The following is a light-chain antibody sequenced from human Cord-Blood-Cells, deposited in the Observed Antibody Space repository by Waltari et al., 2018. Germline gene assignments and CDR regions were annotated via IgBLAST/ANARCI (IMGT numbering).Light chain of an antibody. CDR2: ESS. Sequence: QSALTHPASLSGSPGPSITISRTGTSSHVGSSNLVSWYQQHPGKAPKLMIYESSNRPSGVSNRFSGSKSGNTASLTISGLQAEDEADYYCCSYAGSRYVFGTGTKVTVL. V-gene: IGLV2-23*01. CDR1: SSHVGSSNL. J-gene: IGLJ1*01. CDR3: CSYAGSRYV.